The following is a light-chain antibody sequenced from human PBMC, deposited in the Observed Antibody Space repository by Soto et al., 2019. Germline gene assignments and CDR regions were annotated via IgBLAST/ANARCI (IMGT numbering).Light chain of an antibody. CDR1: QDISSW. V-gene: IGKV1-12*01. CDR2: ATS. CDR3: QQAHRFPLT. J-gene: IGKJ4*01. Sequence: DIQMTQSPSFVSASVGDRVSITCRASQDISSWLVWYQQKPGKAPKLLIHATSGLQSGVPSRFSGSRSGTDFTLTISNLQSEDFATYYCQQAHRFPLTFGGGTKVEIK.